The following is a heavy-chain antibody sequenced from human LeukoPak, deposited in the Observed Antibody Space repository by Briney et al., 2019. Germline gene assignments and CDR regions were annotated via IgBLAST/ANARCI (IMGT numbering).Heavy chain of an antibody. J-gene: IGHJ3*02. CDR3: ARDLPEAVVVPAANVYSGSFSAFDI. V-gene: IGHV3-48*04. CDR1: GFTFSSYS. CDR2: ISSSSSTI. Sequence: PGGSLRLSCAASGFTFSSYSMNWVRQAPGKGLEWVSYISSSSSTIYYADSVKGRFTISRDNAKNSLYLQMNSLRAEDTAVYYCARDLPEAVVVPAANVYSGSFSAFDIWGQGTMVTVSS. D-gene: IGHD2-2*01.